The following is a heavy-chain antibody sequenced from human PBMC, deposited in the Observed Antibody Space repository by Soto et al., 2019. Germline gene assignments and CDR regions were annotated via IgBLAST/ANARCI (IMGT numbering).Heavy chain of an antibody. V-gene: IGHV1-69*13. CDR2: IIPIFGTA. Sequence: SVKVSCKASGGTFSSYAISWVRQAPGQGLEWMGGIIPIFGTANYAQKFQGRVTITADESTSTAYMELSSLRSEDTAVYYCARDRNSGDAFDIWGQGTMVTVSS. CDR1: GGTFSSYA. D-gene: IGHD1-7*01. CDR3: ARDRNSGDAFDI. J-gene: IGHJ3*02.